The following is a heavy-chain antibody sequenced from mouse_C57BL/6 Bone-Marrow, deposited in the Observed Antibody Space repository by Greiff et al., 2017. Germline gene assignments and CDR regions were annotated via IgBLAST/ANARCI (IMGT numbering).Heavy chain of an antibody. V-gene: IGHV2-2*01. J-gene: IGHJ4*01. D-gene: IGHD1-1*01. Sequence: VQVVESGPGLVQPSQSLSITCTVSGFSLTSSGVHWVRQSPGKGLEWLGVIWSGGSTDYNAAFISRLSISKDNSKSQVFFKMNSLQADDTAIYYCARIYYYGSSYVPYAMDYWGQGTSGTVSS. CDR2: IWSGGST. CDR1: GFSLTSSG. CDR3: ARIYYYGSSYVPYAMDY.